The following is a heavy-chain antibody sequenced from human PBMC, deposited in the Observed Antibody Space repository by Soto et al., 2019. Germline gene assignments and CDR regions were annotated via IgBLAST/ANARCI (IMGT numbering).Heavy chain of an antibody. J-gene: IGHJ4*02. Sequence: EVQLLESGGGLIQPGGSLRLSCAASGFTFSSYAMSWVRQAPGKGLEWVSAISGGGGRTYYADSVKGRFTISRDNSRKSVYLQMNSLRAEETAVYYCAKDGTNYGDYGFDNWGQGTLVIVSS. D-gene: IGHD4-17*01. CDR3: AKDGTNYGDYGFDN. CDR2: ISGGGGRT. V-gene: IGHV3-23*01. CDR1: GFTFSSYA.